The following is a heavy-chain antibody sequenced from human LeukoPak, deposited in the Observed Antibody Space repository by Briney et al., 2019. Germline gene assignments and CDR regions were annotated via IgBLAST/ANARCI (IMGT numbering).Heavy chain of an antibody. J-gene: IGHJ6*02. D-gene: IGHD3-3*01. CDR1: GFTVSSNY. Sequence: GGSLRLSCAASGFTVSSNYMSWVRQAPGKGLEWVSVIYSGGSTYYADYVKGRFTISRDNSKNTLYLQMNSLRAEDTAVYYCASALWDDFWSGYSPAYYYYYGMDVWGQGTTVTVSS. CDR3: ASALWDDFWSGYSPAYYYYYGMDV. CDR2: IYSGGST. V-gene: IGHV3-53*01.